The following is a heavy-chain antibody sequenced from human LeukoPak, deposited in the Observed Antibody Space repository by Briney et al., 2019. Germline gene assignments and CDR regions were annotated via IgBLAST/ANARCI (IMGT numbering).Heavy chain of an antibody. CDR3: AKGDGGTLYFDY. CDR1: GFTFNSYA. V-gene: IGHV3-23*01. Sequence: GGSLRLSCAASGFTFNSYAMNWVRQAPGKGLEWVSGISRSGGSTYYADSVKGRFTISRDNSKNTLYLQMNSLRAEDTAVYYCAKGDGGTLYFDYWGQGTLVTVSS. CDR2: ISRSGGST. J-gene: IGHJ4*02. D-gene: IGHD2-15*01.